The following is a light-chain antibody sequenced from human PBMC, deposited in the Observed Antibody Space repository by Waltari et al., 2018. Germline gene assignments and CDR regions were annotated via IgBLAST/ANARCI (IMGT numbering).Light chain of an antibody. J-gene: IGLJ3*02. CDR3: ALYMGSGIWV. CDR2: MAN. Sequence: QTVIPHQPSLSVSPGGTATLTCGVRPGLLTTPSYATCYQQPPGHAPRTLVYMANARSSGVPDRFSGSILGNTASLTITGAQADDESDYYCALYMGSGIWVFGGGTRLTVL. V-gene: IGLV8-61*01. CDR1: PGLLTTPSY.